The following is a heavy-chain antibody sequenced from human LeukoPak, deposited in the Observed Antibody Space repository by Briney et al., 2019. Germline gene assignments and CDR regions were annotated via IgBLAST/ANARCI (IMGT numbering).Heavy chain of an antibody. CDR2: ISGSGGST. V-gene: IGHV3-23*01. CDR3: AKGHGSGSYYNYYYYYYYMDV. D-gene: IGHD3-10*01. J-gene: IGHJ6*03. CDR1: GFTFTTYW. Sequence: PGGSLRLSCAASGFTFTTYWMSWVRQAPGKGLEWVSAISGSGGSTYYADSVKGRFTISRDNSKNTLYLQMNSLRAEDTAVYYCAKGHGSGSYYNYYYYYYYMDVWGKGTTVTISS.